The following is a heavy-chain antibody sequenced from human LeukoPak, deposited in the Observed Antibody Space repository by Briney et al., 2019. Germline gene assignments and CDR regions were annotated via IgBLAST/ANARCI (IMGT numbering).Heavy chain of an antibody. Sequence: GGSLRLSCAASGFTFSSYAMTWVRQAPGKGLEWVSAISGSGGSTYYADSVKGRFTISRDNSKNTLYLQMNSLRAEDTAVYYCAKDRGVGELLLIDYWGQGTLVTVSS. V-gene: IGHV3-23*01. D-gene: IGHD3-10*01. CDR2: ISGSGGST. CDR1: GFTFSSYA. J-gene: IGHJ4*02. CDR3: AKDRGVGELLLIDY.